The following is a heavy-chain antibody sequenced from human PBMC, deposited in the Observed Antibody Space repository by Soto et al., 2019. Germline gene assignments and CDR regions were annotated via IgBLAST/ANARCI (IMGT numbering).Heavy chain of an antibody. CDR3: TTDVGYSSSWFQLYYYYGMDV. V-gene: IGHV3-15*07. CDR1: GFTFSNAW. D-gene: IGHD6-13*01. J-gene: IGHJ6*02. CDR2: IKSKTDGGTT. Sequence: GGSLRLSCAASGFTFSNAWMNWVRQAPGKGLEWVGRIKSKTDGGTTDYAAPVKGRFTISRDDSKNTLYLQMNSLKTEDTAVYYCTTDVGYSSSWFQLYYYYGMDVWGQGTTVTVSS.